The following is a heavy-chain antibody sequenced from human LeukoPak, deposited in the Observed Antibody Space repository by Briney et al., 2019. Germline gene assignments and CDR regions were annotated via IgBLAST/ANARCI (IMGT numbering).Heavy chain of an antibody. Sequence: SETLSLTYTVSGGSVSSGFYYWSWIRQPPGKGLEWIGYIYYTGNTNYNPSLKSRVTISVDSSKNQFSLSLSSVTAADTAVYYCARIAPLDGYRLDYWGQGTLVTVSS. D-gene: IGHD5-24*01. CDR1: GGSVSSGFYY. CDR3: ARIAPLDGYRLDY. CDR2: IYYTGNT. V-gene: IGHV4-61*01. J-gene: IGHJ4*02.